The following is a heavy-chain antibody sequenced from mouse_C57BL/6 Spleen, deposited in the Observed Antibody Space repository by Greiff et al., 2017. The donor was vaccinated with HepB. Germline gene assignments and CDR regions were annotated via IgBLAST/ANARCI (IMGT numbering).Heavy chain of an antibody. Sequence: QVQLQQPGAELVMPGASVKLSCKASGYTFTSYWMHWVKQRPGQGLEWIGEIDPSDSYTNYNQKVKGKSTLTVDKSSSTAYMQLSSLTSEDSAVYYCARVDELRRFAYWGQGTLVTVSA. J-gene: IGHJ3*01. D-gene: IGHD2-4*01. CDR2: IDPSDSYT. V-gene: IGHV1-69*01. CDR1: GYTFTSYW. CDR3: ARVDELRRFAY.